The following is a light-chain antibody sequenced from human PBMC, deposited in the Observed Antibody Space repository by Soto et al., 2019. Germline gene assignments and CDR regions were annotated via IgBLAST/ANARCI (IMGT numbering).Light chain of an antibody. CDR2: RAS. V-gene: IGKV1-17*01. CDR3: LQHNSYPRT. Sequence: DLQMTQSPSSLSAAVGDRVTITCRASQGIRNDLGWFQQKPGKAPKRLISRASTLHSGVPSRFGGSGSGTDFTRTITSLQPEDFASSYCLQHNSYPRTFGQGTKVEIK. CDR1: QGIRND. J-gene: IGKJ1*01.